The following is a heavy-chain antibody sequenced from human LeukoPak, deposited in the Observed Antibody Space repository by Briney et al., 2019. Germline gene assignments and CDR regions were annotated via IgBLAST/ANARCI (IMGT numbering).Heavy chain of an antibody. CDR3: AKDKIDTAMASPPDY. CDR1: GFIFSNYG. Sequence: PGGSLRLSCAASGFIFSNYGMYWVRQAPGKGLEWVAFIRYDGRNKFYEDSVKGRFTISRDNSKNTLYLQINSLRDEDTAVYYCAKDKIDTAMASPPDYWGQGTLVTVSS. J-gene: IGHJ4*02. CDR2: IRYDGRNK. V-gene: IGHV3-30*02. D-gene: IGHD5-18*01.